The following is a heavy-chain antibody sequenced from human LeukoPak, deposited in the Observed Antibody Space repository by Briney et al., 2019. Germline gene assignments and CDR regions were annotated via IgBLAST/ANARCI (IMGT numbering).Heavy chain of an antibody. J-gene: IGHJ3*02. CDR1: GGSFSGYY. CDR3: AREDRDDAFDI. CDR2: INHSGST. V-gene: IGHV4-34*01. D-gene: IGHD5-24*01. Sequence: PSETLSLTCAVYGGSFSGYYWSWIRQPPGKGLEWIGEINHSGSTNYNPSLKSRVTISVDTSKNQFSLKLSSVTAADTAVYYCAREDRDDAFDIWGQGTMVTVSS.